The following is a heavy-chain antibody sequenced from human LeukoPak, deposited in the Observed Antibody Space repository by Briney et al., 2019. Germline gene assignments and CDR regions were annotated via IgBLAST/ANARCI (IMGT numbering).Heavy chain of an antibody. CDR1: DVSIKNYY. CDR2: IYYSGST. V-gene: IGHV4-39*01. Sequence: SETLSLTCTVSDVSIKNYYWGWIRQPPGKGLEWIGSIYYSGSTYYNPSLKSRVTISVDTSKNQFSLKLSSVTAADTAVYYCARLAYSSFVDYWGQGTLVTVSS. D-gene: IGHD6-6*01. CDR3: ARLAYSSFVDY. J-gene: IGHJ4*02.